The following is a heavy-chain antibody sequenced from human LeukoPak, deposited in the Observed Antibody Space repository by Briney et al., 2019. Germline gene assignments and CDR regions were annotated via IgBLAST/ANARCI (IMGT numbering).Heavy chain of an antibody. CDR2: IYSSGST. CDR3: ARDLGIASGWFDP. J-gene: IGHJ5*02. V-gene: IGHV4-4*07. Sequence: PSETLPLTCTVSGGSISSYYWSWIRQPAGKGLEWIGHIYSSGSTNYNPSLKSRLIMSVDTSKNQFSLKLSSVTAADTAVYYCARDLGIASGWFDPWGQGTLVTVSS. D-gene: IGHD6-13*01. CDR1: GGSISSYY.